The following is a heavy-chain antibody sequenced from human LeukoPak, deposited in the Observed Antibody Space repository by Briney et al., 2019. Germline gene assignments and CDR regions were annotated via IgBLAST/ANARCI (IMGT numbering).Heavy chain of an antibody. CDR1: GGSINSGSYY. Sequence: SETLSLTCTVSGGSINSGSYYWNWIRQSAEKGLEWIGRVYSNGDAYYNPSLKSRLTLSIDTSKNQISLQLHSVIAADTAMYYCARDPYGGTGFDYRGQGILVTVSS. D-gene: IGHD4-23*01. CDR2: VYSNGDA. V-gene: IGHV4-61*02. CDR3: ARDPYGGTGFDY. J-gene: IGHJ4*02.